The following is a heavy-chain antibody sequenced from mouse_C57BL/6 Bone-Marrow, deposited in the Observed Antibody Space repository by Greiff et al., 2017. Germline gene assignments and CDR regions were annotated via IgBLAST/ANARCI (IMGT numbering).Heavy chain of an antibody. CDR2: IHPNSGST. D-gene: IGHD1-1*01. V-gene: IGHV1-64*01. J-gene: IGHJ3*01. CDR3: ARSSSLDCDGSWAWFAY. CDR1: GYTFTSYW. Sequence: QVQLQQPGAELVKPGASVKLSCKASGYTFTSYWMHWVKQRPGQGLEWIGMIHPNSGSTNYNEKFKSKATLTVDKSSSTAYMQLSSLTSEDAAVYYCARSSSLDCDGSWAWFAYWGQGTLVTVSA.